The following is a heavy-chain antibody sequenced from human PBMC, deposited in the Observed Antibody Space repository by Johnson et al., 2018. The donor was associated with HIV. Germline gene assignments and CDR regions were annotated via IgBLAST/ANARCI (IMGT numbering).Heavy chain of an antibody. V-gene: IGHV3-11*04. J-gene: IGHJ3*02. D-gene: IGHD5-18*01. CDR1: EFTYSDFY. Sequence: QVQLVESGGGLVKPGGSLRLSCAASEFTYSDFYINWIRQPPGKGLEWVSSISATGITLYYADSVKGRFTISRDSAKNSLYLQINSLRPEETAVYYCARLPSGDSRDDLDIWGHGTMVTVS. CDR3: ARLPSGDSRDDLDI. CDR2: ISATGITL.